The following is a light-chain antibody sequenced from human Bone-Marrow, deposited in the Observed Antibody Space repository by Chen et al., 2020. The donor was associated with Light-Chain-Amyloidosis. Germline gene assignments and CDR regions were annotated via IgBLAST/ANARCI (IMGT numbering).Light chain of an antibody. J-gene: IGKJ4*01. CDR1: QTISSNY. CDR2: GSS. V-gene: IGKV3-20*01. Sequence: EIVLTQSPGTLSLSPGEGANLSCRASQTISSNYLTWYQQKFGQAPRLLIYGSSSRATGIPDRFTGRGCGTDFTLTINRLEPEDFAMDYCQQYGTSPLTFGGGTKVEIK. CDR3: QQYGTSPLT.